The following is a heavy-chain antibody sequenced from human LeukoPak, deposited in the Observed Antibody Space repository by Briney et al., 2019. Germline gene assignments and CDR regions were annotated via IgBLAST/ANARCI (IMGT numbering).Heavy chain of an antibody. CDR1: GVSISSSSYY. D-gene: IGHD3-22*01. V-gene: IGHV4-39*01. J-gene: IGHJ4*02. CDR2: IYYSGST. Sequence: SETLSLTCTVSGVSISSSSYYWGWIRQPPGKGLEWIGSIYYSGSTYYNPSLKSRVTISVDTSKNQFSLKLSSVPAADTAVYYCASRNYYDSSGYSRVDYWGQGTLVTVSS. CDR3: ASRNYYDSSGYSRVDY.